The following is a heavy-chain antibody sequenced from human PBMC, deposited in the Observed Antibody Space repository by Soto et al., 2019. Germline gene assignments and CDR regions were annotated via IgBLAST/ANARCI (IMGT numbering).Heavy chain of an antibody. CDR3: ARMTTTHSFAF. D-gene: IGHD4-4*01. Sequence: SGPTLVNPTQTLTLTCTFSGFSLSTVGMHVSWIRQPPGKALEWLARIDWDDDKWYSPSLKTRLTISKDTSKNRVVPTMTNMDSVDTATYYCARMTTTHSFAFWGQGTLVTVSS. J-gene: IGHJ4*02. CDR1: GFSLSTVGMH. CDR2: IDWDDDK. V-gene: IGHV2-70*04.